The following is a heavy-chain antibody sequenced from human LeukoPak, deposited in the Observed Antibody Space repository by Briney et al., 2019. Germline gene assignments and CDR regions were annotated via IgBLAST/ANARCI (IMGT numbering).Heavy chain of an antibody. D-gene: IGHD5-18*01. Sequence: GGSLRLSCAASGFTFSTYAMSWVRQAPGKGLEWVSAISGDDGSTYYADSLKGRFTISRDNSKNTLYLQMNSLRAEDTAVYYCAKDISQGYTYGFIEQDFWGQGTPITVSS. V-gene: IGHV3-23*01. CDR1: GFTFSTYA. J-gene: IGHJ4*02. CDR2: ISGDDGST. CDR3: AKDISQGYTYGFIEQDF.